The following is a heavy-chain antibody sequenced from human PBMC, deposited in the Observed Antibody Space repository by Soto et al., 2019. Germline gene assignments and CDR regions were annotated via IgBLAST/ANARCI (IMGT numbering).Heavy chain of an antibody. CDR1: GFTFSSYW. V-gene: IGHV3-7*03. J-gene: IGHJ4*02. CDR3: ARDSRNFGGGSSWYFGY. CDR2: IKQDGSEK. Sequence: GGSLRLSCAASGFTFSSYWMSWVRQAPGKGLEWVANIKQDGSEKYYVDSVKGRFTISRDNAKNSLYLQMNSLRAEDTAVYYCARDSRNFGGGSSWYFGYWGQGTLVTVSS. D-gene: IGHD6-13*01.